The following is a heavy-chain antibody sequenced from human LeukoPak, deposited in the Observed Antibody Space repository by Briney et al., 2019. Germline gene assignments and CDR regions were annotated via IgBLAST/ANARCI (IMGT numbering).Heavy chain of an antibody. J-gene: IGHJ4*02. CDR2: MNPDSGNT. CDR3: ATATQFYYDVWSGYYVGNDY. Sequence: ASVKVSCKASGYTFGNFAINWVRQAPGQGLEWMGWMNPDSGNTGYAQKFQGRVTITRNTSISTAYMELSSLRSEDTAVYYCATATQFYYDVWSGYYVGNDYWGQGTLVTVSS. CDR1: GYTFGNFA. D-gene: IGHD3-3*01. V-gene: IGHV1-8*03.